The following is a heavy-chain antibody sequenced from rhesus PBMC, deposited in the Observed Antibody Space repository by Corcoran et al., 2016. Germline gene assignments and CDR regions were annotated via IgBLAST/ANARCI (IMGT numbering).Heavy chain of an antibody. CDR1: GGSLSRNY. CDR3: ARWRGPEGHFDF. CDR2: ISCSGGST. V-gene: IGHV4S2*01. Sequence: QVQLQASGPGLGKPSETLPLPCAFSGGSLSRNYMSWTRPAPGKGLEWIGRISCSGGSTDYNPSLKIRVPISIDTSKNQFSLKLNSMTAADTAVYHCARWRGPEGHFDFWGQGALVTVSS. D-gene: IGHD2-39*01. J-gene: IGHJ1*01.